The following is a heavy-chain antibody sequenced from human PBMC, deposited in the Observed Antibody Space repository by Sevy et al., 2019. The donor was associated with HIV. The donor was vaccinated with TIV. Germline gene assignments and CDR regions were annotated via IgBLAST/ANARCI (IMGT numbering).Heavy chain of an antibody. V-gene: IGHV3-7*01. CDR1: GFTFSDSW. J-gene: IGHJ4*02. D-gene: IGHD3-16*01. CDR3: ARLKLHYDPYYFDL. Sequence: GESLKISCAAPGFTFSDSWMSWVRQAPEKGLEWVANIKQDGSKKYYVDSVKGRFIVSRDNAKKSLYLEMSSLRAEDTAVYYCARLKLHYDPYYFDLWGQGTLVTVSS. CDR2: IKQDGSKK.